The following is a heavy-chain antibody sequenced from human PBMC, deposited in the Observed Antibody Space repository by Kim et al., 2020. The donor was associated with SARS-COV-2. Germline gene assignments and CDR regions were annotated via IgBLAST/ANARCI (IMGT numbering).Heavy chain of an antibody. CDR3: ARDFYDRSFDY. D-gene: IGHD3-3*01. V-gene: IGHV3-53*01. CDR2: T. J-gene: IGHJ4*02. Sequence: TYYADSVKGRFTISRDNSKNTLYLQMNSLRAEDTAVYYCARDFYDRSFDYWGQGTLVTVSS.